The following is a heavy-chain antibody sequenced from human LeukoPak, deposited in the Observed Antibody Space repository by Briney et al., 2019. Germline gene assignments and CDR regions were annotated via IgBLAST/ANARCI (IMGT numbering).Heavy chain of an antibody. CDR3: ARQSLYSSSKYNWFDP. Sequence: SSETLSLTCAVYGGSFSGYYWSWIRQPPGKGLEWIGEINHSGSTNYNPSLKSRVTISVDTSKNQLSLKLSSVTAADTAVYYCARQSLYSSSKYNWFDPWGQGTLVTVSS. CDR1: GGSFSGYY. CDR2: INHSGST. J-gene: IGHJ5*02. V-gene: IGHV4-34*01. D-gene: IGHD6-13*01.